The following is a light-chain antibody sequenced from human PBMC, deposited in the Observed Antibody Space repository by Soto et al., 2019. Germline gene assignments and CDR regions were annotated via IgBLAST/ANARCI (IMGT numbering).Light chain of an antibody. CDR2: HAS. J-gene: IGKJ1*01. V-gene: IGKV1-5*01. CDR3: QQYNLYPET. CDR1: QTISSW. Sequence: DIQMTQSPSTLSASVGDRVTITCLASQTISSWLAWYQQKPGRAPKLLIYHASSLESGVPSRFSGSGSGTEFTLTISSLQPDDFATYYCQQYNLYPETFGQGTKVDIK.